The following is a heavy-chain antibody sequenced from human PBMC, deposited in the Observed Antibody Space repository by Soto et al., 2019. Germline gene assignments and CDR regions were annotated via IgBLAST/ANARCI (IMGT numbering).Heavy chain of an antibody. J-gene: IGHJ6*02. V-gene: IGHV2-70*01. D-gene: IGHD5-18*01. Sequence: SGPTLVNPTQPLTLTCTFSGFSLSTSGMCVSWIRQPPGKALEWLALIDWDDDKYYSTSLKTRLTISKDTSKNQVVLTMTNMDPVDTATYYCARTRKHSYGPYYYGMDVWGQGTTVTVSS. CDR1: GFSLSTSGMC. CDR2: IDWDDDK. CDR3: ARTRKHSYGPYYYGMDV.